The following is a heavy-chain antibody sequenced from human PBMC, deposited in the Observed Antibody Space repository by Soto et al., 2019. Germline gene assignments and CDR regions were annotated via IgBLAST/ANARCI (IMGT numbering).Heavy chain of an antibody. D-gene: IGHD2-8*02. Sequence: PSETLALTCSVSGSYRSTDYYSLSWLRQPPGKGLEWIGNIYHTGSTQYNPSLKSRVTILLDKSRKQFSLNLSSVTAADTAVYYCARVFSNFWYFFDFWGQGSLVTVSA. CDR1: GSYRSTDYYS. V-gene: IGHV4-30-2*01. J-gene: IGHJ4*02. CDR3: ARVFSNFWYFFDF. CDR2: IYHTGST.